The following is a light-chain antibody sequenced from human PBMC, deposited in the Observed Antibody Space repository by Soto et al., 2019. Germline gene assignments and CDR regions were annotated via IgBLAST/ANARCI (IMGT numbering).Light chain of an antibody. J-gene: IGLJ1*01. CDR3: SSYSGSGTYV. CDR1: NSVVGSYNF. V-gene: IGLV2-23*01. CDR2: EGN. Sequence: QSVLTQCASVSGSPGQSITISCAGTNSVVGSYNFVSWLQQHAGKAPKLMIYEGNKRPSGVSNRFSGSKSGNTASLTISGLQTEDEADYYCSSYSGSGTYVFGPGSMVTV.